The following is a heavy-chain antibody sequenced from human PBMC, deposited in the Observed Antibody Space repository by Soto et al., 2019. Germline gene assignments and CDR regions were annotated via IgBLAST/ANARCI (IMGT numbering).Heavy chain of an antibody. CDR3: ALNYYGLGV. J-gene: IGHJ6*02. CDR2: SRNEASSYST. CDR1: GFRFSDFY. V-gene: IGHV3-72*01. Sequence: PGGSLRLSCAASGFRFSDFYMDWVRQTPGKGLEWVGRSRNEASSYSTDYAASVRGRFTTSRHDSQSFLFLQMNSLKGEDTAVYYCALNYYGLGVLGQGTTVTVSS.